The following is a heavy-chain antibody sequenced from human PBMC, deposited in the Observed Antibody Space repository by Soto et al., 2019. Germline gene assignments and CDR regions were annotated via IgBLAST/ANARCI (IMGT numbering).Heavy chain of an antibody. CDR2: IIPILGIA. D-gene: IGHD3-10*01. Sequence: QVQLVQSGAEVKKPGSSVKVSCKASGGTFSSYTISWVRQAPGQGLEWMGRIIPILGIANYAQKFQGRVTITADKSTSTAYMELRSLRSEDTAVYYCATYYYGSGSYSRGWFDPWGQGTLVTVSS. CDR1: GGTFSSYT. J-gene: IGHJ5*02. CDR3: ATYYYGSGSYSRGWFDP. V-gene: IGHV1-69*02.